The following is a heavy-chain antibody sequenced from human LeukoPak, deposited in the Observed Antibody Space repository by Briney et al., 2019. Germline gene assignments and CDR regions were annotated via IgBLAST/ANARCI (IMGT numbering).Heavy chain of an antibody. CDR2: VYYSGNT. CDR1: GGSFIDDD. Sequence: SETLSLTCAVYGGSFIDDDWSWIRQPPGKGLEWIASVYYSGNTYYNPSLKSRVTISVDTSKNQFSLKLSSVTAADTAVYYCARGLPGLYDYVWGSYRYHAFDIWGQGTMVTVSS. J-gene: IGHJ3*02. D-gene: IGHD3-16*02. V-gene: IGHV4-34*01. CDR3: ARGLPGLYDYVWGSYRYHAFDI.